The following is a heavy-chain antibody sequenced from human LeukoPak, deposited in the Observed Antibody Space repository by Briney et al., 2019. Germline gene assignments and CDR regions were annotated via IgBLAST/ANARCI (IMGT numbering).Heavy chain of an antibody. CDR2: IYSGGST. Sequence: PGGSLRLSCAASGVTVGNNYMNWVRQAPGKGVEWVSLIYSGGSTHYADSVKGRFTISRDNSKNTLYLQMNSLRVDDTAVYYCARDPPAVAANTYGWGQGTLVTVSS. V-gene: IGHV3-66*01. D-gene: IGHD6-6*01. CDR1: GVTVGNNY. J-gene: IGHJ4*02. CDR3: ARDPPAVAANTYG.